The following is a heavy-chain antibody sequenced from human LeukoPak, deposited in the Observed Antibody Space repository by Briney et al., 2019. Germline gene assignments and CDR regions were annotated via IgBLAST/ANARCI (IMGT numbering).Heavy chain of an antibody. CDR1: GYLFINYG. D-gene: IGHD6-19*01. Sequence: ASVKVSCKASGYLFINYGISWLRQAPGQGLECMGWISPYSGNTDYAQKLQGRVTMTTDTPTTTAYMELRSLRFDDTAVYYCARTSGVSVAGSPYYFDFWGQGTLISVSS. CDR2: ISPYSGNT. CDR3: ARTSGVSVAGSPYYFDF. J-gene: IGHJ4*02. V-gene: IGHV1-18*01.